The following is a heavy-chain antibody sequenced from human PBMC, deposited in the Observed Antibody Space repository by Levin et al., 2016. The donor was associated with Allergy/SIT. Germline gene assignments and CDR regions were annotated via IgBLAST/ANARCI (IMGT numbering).Heavy chain of an antibody. Sequence: ASVKVSCKASGYTFTGYYMHWVRQAPGQGLEWMGWINPNSGGTNYAQKFQGRVTMTRDTSISTAYMELSRLRSDDTAVYYCARPQILRFLEWSLPYGMDVWGQGTTVTVSS. J-gene: IGHJ6*02. CDR1: GYTFTGYY. V-gene: IGHV1-2*02. CDR3: ARPQILRFLEWSLPYGMDV. CDR2: INPNSGGT. D-gene: IGHD3-3*01.